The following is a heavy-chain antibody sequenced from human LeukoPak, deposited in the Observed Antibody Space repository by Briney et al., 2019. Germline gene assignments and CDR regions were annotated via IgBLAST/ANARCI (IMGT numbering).Heavy chain of an antibody. J-gene: IGHJ4*02. CDR2: IYYSGST. CDR3: ARQGILTGYYLVDY. CDR1: FDSINTKNYC. V-gene: IGHV4-39*01. D-gene: IGHD3-9*01. Sequence: SETLSLSCTVSFDSINTKNYCWGWIRQPPGKGLEWIGSIYYSGSTYYNPSLKSRVTISVDTSKNQFSLKLSSVTAADTAVYYCARQGILTGYYLVDYWGQGTLVTVSS.